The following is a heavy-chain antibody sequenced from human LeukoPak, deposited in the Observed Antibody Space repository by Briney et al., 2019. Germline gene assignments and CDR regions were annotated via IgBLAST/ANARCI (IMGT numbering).Heavy chain of an antibody. CDR2: ISSDNNYI. J-gene: IGHJ4*02. CDR3: ARGYCSGTSCPFDY. V-gene: IGHV3-21*01. D-gene: IGHD2-2*01. CDR1: GFIFTSYS. Sequence: GGSLRLSCAASGFIFTSYSMNWVRQAPGKGLEWVASISSDNNYIYYPDSVKGRFTISRDNAKNSLYLQMNSLKVDDTAVYYCARGYCSGTSCPFDYWDQGTLVTVSS.